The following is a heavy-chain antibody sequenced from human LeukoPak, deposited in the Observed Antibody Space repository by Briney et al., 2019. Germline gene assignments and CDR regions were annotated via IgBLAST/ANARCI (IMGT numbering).Heavy chain of an antibody. J-gene: IGHJ4*02. CDR3: ATLSGSYLPRKFDY. D-gene: IGHD1-26*01. CDR2: IYPGDSDT. CDR1: GYSFTNYW. Sequence: GASLKISCKGSGYSFTNYWIGWVRQMPGKGLEWMGIIYPGDSDTRYSPSFQGQVTISADKSISTAYLQWSSLKASDTAMYYCATLSGSYLPRKFDYWGQGTLVIVSS. V-gene: IGHV5-51*01.